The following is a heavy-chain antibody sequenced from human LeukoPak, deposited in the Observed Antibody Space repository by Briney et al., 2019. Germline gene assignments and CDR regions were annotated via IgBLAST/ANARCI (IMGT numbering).Heavy chain of an antibody. D-gene: IGHD7-27*01. J-gene: IGHJ3*02. CDR2: ISSSSSYI. V-gene: IGHV3-21*01. CDR3: AREYAPLGAFGI. CDR1: GFTFSSYS. Sequence: GGSLRLSCAASGFTFSSYSMNWVRQAPGKGLEWVSSISSSSSYIYYADSVKGRFTISRDNAKNSLYLQMNSLRAEDTAVYYCAREYAPLGAFGIWGQGTMVTVSS.